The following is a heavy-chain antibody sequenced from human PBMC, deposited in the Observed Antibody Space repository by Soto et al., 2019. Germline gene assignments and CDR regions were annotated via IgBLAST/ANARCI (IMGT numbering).Heavy chain of an antibody. J-gene: IGHJ6*02. CDR2: IWYDGSNK. Sequence: QVQLVESGGGVVQPGRSLRLSCAASGFTFSSYGMHWVRQAPGKGLEWVAVIWYDGSNKYYADSVKGRFTISRDNSKNTLYLKRNSLRAEDTAVYYCAIDPNWNDVWGMDVWGQGTTVTVSS. CDR1: GFTFSSYG. D-gene: IGHD1-1*01. CDR3: AIDPNWNDVWGMDV. V-gene: IGHV3-33*01.